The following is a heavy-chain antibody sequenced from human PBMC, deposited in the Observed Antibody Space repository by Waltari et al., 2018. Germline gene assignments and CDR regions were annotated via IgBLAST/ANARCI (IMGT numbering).Heavy chain of an antibody. CDR3: VKVAKGSHTYYSFDN. CDR1: GYTFVAFY. D-gene: IGHD3-22*01. J-gene: IGHJ4*02. V-gene: IGHV1-2*02. Sequence: QVHLVQSGAVVKKPGASVKVPCRASGYTFVAFYLHWVRLVPGQGLEWMGRIDPNIGDTTYPQKFQGRITMTRDTSISTAFMELSGLRSDDTAIYYCVKVAKGSHTYYSFDNWGQGTLVTVSS. CDR2: IDPNIGDT.